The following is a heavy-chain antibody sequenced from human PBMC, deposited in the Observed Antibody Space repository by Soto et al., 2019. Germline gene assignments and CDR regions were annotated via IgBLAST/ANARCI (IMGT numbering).Heavy chain of an antibody. CDR3: ARTLFGWGIWFDP. CDR1: GYAFTDYY. Sequence: ASVKVSCKASGYAFTDYYMHWVRQAPGQGLEWMGWINPNSGGTNYAQKFQGWVTMTRNTSISTAYMELSSLRSEDTAVYYCARTLFGWGIWFDPWGQGTLVTVSS. D-gene: IGHD3-10*02. V-gene: IGHV1-2*04. J-gene: IGHJ5*02. CDR2: INPNSGGT.